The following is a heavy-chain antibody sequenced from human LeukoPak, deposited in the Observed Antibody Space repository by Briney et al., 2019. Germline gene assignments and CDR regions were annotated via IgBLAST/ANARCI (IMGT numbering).Heavy chain of an antibody. CDR3: ARGNTAFDI. V-gene: IGHV4-39*07. CDR1: GGSISSSSYY. CDR2: IYYSGST. J-gene: IGHJ3*02. Sequence: SETLSLTCIVSGGSISSSSYYWGWIRQPPGKGLEWIGSIYYSGSTYYNPSLKSRVTISVDTSKNQFSLKLSSVTAADTAVYYCARGNTAFDIWGQGTMVTVSS.